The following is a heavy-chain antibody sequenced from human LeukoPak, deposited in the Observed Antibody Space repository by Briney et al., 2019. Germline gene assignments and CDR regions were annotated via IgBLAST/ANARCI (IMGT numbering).Heavy chain of an antibody. Sequence: SETLSLTCAVYGESFSGYYWSWIRQPPGKGLEWIGEINHSGSTNYNPSLKSRVTISVDTSKNQFSLKLISVTAADTAVYYCARDSGTTGEVKFDPWGQGMLVTVSS. CDR1: GESFSGYY. CDR3: ARDSGTTGEVKFDP. V-gene: IGHV4-34*01. CDR2: INHSGST. D-gene: IGHD3-10*01. J-gene: IGHJ5*02.